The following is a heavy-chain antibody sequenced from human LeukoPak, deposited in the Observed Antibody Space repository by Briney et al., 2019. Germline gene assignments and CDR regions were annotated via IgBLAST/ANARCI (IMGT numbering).Heavy chain of an antibody. CDR3: ASRSYAAFDI. V-gene: IGHV4-61*02. CDR2: IYTSGST. J-gene: IGHJ3*02. D-gene: IGHD1-26*01. Sequence: PSETLSLTCTVSGGSISSGSYYWSWIRQPAGKGLECIGRIYTSGSTNYNPSLKSRVTISVDTSKNQSSLKLSSVTAADTAVYYCASRSYAAFDIWGQGTMVTVSS. CDR1: GGSISSGSYY.